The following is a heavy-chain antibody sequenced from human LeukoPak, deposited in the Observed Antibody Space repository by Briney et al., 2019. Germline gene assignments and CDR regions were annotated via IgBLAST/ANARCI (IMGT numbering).Heavy chain of an antibody. V-gene: IGHV4-59*01. CDR2: IYHSGST. CDR1: GGSIRTYY. J-gene: IGHJ4*02. Sequence: SETLSLTCTVSGGSIRTYYWSRIRQPPGKGLEWIGYIYHSGSTNYNPSLESRVTISLDTTKNQFSLKLTSVTAADTAVYFCASTGPDISGQYQAYWGQGNLVIVSS. D-gene: IGHD3-22*01. CDR3: ASTGPDISGQYQAY.